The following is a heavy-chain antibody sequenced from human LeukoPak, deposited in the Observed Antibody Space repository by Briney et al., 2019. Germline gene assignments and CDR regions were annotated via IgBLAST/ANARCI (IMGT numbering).Heavy chain of an antibody. CDR3: ARDLTGNVCDY. D-gene: IGHD3-16*01. CDR1: GFTFSSYW. CDR2: ITTDGSST. Sequence: PGGSLRLSCAASGFTFSSYWMHWVRHVPGKGLVWVSRITTDGSSTNYADSVKGRFTISRDNAKNTLYLQMNSLRDEDTAVYYCARDLTGNVCDYWGQGTPVSVSS. V-gene: IGHV3-74*01. J-gene: IGHJ4*02.